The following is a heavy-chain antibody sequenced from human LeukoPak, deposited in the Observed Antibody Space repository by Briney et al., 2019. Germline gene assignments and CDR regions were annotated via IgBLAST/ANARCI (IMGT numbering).Heavy chain of an antibody. CDR2: ISWNSGSI. V-gene: IGHV3-9*01. J-gene: IGHJ4*02. CDR1: GFTFDDYA. CDR3: AKDIGSGYCSSTSCYAFDY. D-gene: IGHD2-2*01. Sequence: GGSLRLSCAASGFTFDDYAMHWVRLASGKGLEWVSGISWNSGSIGYADSVKGRFTISRDNAKNSLYLQMNSLRAEDTALYYCAKDIGSGYCSSTSCYAFDYWGQGILVTVSS.